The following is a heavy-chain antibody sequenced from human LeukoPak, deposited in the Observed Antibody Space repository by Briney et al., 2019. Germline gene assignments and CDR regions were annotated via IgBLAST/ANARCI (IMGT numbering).Heavy chain of an antibody. CDR1: GGSFSGYY. J-gene: IGHJ4*02. Sequence: SETLSLTCAAYGGSFSGYYWSWIRQPPGKGLEWIGEINHSGSTNYNPSLKSRVTISVDTSKNQFSLKLSSVTAADTAVYYCARTYSSGWCEFDYWGQGTLVTVSS. V-gene: IGHV4-34*01. D-gene: IGHD6-19*01. CDR3: ARTYSSGWCEFDY. CDR2: INHSGST.